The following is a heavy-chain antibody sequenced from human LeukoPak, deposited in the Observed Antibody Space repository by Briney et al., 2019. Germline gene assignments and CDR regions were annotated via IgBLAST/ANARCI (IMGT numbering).Heavy chain of an antibody. Sequence: SQTLPLTCTVSGGSISSGGYYWSWIRQPPGKGLEWIGEINHSGSTNYNPSLKSRVTISVDTSKNQFSLKLSSVTAADTAVYYCARGRPISHGIDYWGQGTLVTVSS. D-gene: IGHD2-21*01. CDR3: ARGRPISHGIDY. CDR2: INHSGST. J-gene: IGHJ4*02. CDR1: GGSISSGGYY. V-gene: IGHV4-30-2*01.